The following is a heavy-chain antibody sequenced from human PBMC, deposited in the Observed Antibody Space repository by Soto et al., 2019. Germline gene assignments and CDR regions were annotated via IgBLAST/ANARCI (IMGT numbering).Heavy chain of an antibody. CDR1: GFTFSSYG. D-gene: IGHD5-12*01. J-gene: IGHJ4*02. CDR2: IWYDGSNK. CDR3: ARGRRLRPFDY. Sequence: QPGGSLRLSCAASGFTFSSYGMHWVRQAPGKGLEWVAVIWYDGSNKYYADSVKGRFTISRDNSKNTLYLQMNSLRAEDTAVYYCARGRRLRPFDYWGQGTLVTVSS. V-gene: IGHV3-33*01.